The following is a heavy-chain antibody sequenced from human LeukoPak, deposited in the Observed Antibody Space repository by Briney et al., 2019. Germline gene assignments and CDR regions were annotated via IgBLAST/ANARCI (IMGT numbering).Heavy chain of an antibody. J-gene: IGHJ3*02. CDR2: IYSGGST. CDR3: AREPRNYYDSSGYYEDAFDI. CDR1: GFTVSSNY. D-gene: IGHD3-22*01. V-gene: IGHV3-66*02. Sequence: PGGSLRLSCAASGFTVSSNYMSWVRQAPGKGLEWVSVIYSGGSTYYAASVKGRFTISRDNSKNTLYLQMNSLRAEDTAVYYCAREPRNYYDSSGYYEDAFDIWGQGTMVTVSS.